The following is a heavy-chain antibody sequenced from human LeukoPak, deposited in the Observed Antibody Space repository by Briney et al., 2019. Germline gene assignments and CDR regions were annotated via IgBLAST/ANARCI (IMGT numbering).Heavy chain of an antibody. V-gene: IGHV4-59*01. J-gene: IGHJ4*02. CDR1: GGSISSYY. CDR2: IYYSGST. CDR3: ARERVAALDY. D-gene: IGHD6-19*01. Sequence: KPSETLSLTCTVSGGSISSYYWSWIRQPPGKGLEWIGYIYYSGSTNYNPSLKSRVTISVDTSKNQFSLKLSSVTAADTAVYYCARERVAALDYWGQGTLVTVSS.